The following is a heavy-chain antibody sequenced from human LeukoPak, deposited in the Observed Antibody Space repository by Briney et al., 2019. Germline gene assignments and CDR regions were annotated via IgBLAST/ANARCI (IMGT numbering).Heavy chain of an antibody. D-gene: IGHD6-19*01. J-gene: IGHJ3*02. CDR2: IYSGGST. CDR1: GFTVSSNY. CDR3: AREFRQWASDI. V-gene: IGHV3-53*01. Sequence: GGSLRLSCAASGFTVSSNYMSWVRRAPGKGLEWVSVIYSGGSTYYADSVKGRFTISRDNSKNTLYLQMNSLRAEDTAVYYCAREFRQWASDIWGQGTMVTVSS.